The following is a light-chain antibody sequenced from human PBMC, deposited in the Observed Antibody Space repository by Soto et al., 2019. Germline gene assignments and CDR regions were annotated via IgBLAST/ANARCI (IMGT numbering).Light chain of an antibody. Sequence: EIVLTQSPGTLSLSPGERATLSCRASQSVSSGYLAWYQQKPGQAPRLLIYGASSRATGIPDSFSGSGSGTGFTLTISRLEPEDFAVYYCQHYGSSLFTFGPGTKVDIK. V-gene: IGKV3-20*01. J-gene: IGKJ3*01. CDR2: GAS. CDR3: QHYGSSLFT. CDR1: QSVSSGY.